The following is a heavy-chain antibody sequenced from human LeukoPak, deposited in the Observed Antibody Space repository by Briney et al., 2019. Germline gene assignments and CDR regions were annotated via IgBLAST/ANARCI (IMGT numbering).Heavy chain of an antibody. D-gene: IGHD3-22*01. J-gene: IGHJ4*02. CDR2: INHSGST. V-gene: IGHV4-34*01. CDR3: ARDGHDSSGYYYVHRYFDY. Sequence: SETLSLTCAVYGGSFSGYYWSWIRQPPGKGLEWIGEINHSGSTNYNPSLKSRVTISVDTSKNQFSLKLSSVTAADTAVYYCARDGHDSSGYYYVHRYFDYRGQGTLVTVSS. CDR1: GGSFSGYY.